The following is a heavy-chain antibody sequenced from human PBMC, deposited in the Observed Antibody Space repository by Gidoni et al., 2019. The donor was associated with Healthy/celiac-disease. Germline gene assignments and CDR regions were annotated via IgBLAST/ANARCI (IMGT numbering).Heavy chain of an antibody. J-gene: IGHJ4*02. CDR2: LSCSRCTI. CDR1: GFTFSSYS. Sequence: EVQLVESGGGLVQPGGSLRLSCAASGFTFSSYSMNWVRQAPGKGLEWVSYLSCSRCTINYADSVKGRFPISRDNAKDSLYLPMNRLGAEDTAVVFWARGCRIVGRTRCYSDYFDYWGQGTLVTVSS. CDR3: ARGCRIVGRTRCYSDYFDY. D-gene: IGHD2-2*01. V-gene: IGHV3-48*01.